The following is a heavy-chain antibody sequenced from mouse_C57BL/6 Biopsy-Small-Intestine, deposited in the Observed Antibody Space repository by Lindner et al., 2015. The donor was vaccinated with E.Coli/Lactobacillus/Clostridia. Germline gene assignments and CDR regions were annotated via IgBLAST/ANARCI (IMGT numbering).Heavy chain of an antibody. CDR3: ARWGYGSNYFYFDY. J-gene: IGHJ2*01. D-gene: IGHD1-1*01. Sequence: VQLQESGPELVKPGASVKISCKASGYAFSSSWMNWVKQRPGKGLEWIGRIYPGDGDTNYNGKFKGKATLTADKSSSTAYMQLSSLTSEDSAVYFCARWGYGSNYFYFDYWGQGTTLTVSS. CDR2: IYPGDGDT. V-gene: IGHV1-82*01. CDR1: GYAFSSSW.